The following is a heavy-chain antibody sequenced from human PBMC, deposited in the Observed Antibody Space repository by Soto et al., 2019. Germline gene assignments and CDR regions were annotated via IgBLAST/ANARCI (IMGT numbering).Heavy chain of an antibody. CDR2: ISAYNGDT. CDR1: GYTFTSYG. Sequence: QVQLVQSGAEVKKPGASVKVSCKTSGYTFTSYGIIWVRQAPGQGLEWMGWISAYNGDTYYAQNLQGSVTMTTDTSAPTDNLGLWSVASADTGVYFCAREPGARYSGYPLHCCLWGQGALVTVSS. V-gene: IGHV1-18*01. CDR3: AREPGARYSGYPLHCCL. J-gene: IGHJ4*02. D-gene: IGHD5-12*01.